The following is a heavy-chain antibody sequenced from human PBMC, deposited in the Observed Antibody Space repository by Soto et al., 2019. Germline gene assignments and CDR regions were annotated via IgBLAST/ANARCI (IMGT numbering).Heavy chain of an antibody. CDR1: GYNFSTYW. Sequence: GESLKISCEGSGYNFSTYWIGWVRQKPGKGLEWMGVIYPGDSDTTYSPSFQGQVTISAAKSISTTYLQWSSLKASDTAIYYCARRGYSAYDNSWLDHWGQGTLVTVSS. CDR3: ARRGYSAYDNSWLDH. D-gene: IGHD5-12*01. J-gene: IGHJ4*02. V-gene: IGHV5-51*01. CDR2: IYPGDSDT.